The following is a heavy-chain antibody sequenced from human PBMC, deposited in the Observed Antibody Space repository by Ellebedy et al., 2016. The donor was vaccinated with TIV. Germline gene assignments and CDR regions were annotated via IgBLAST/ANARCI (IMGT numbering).Heavy chain of an antibody. Sequence: SETLSLTCTVSGDSIDSSSHYWNWIRQPPGKGLEWIGYINYSGSTNDNPSLKSRVTISVDTSKNQFSLKLSSVTAADTAVYYCARHVGWELPYFDYWGQGTLVTVSS. J-gene: IGHJ4*02. CDR1: GDSIDSSSHY. CDR3: ARHVGWELPYFDY. V-gene: IGHV4-61*05. D-gene: IGHD1-26*01. CDR2: INYSGST.